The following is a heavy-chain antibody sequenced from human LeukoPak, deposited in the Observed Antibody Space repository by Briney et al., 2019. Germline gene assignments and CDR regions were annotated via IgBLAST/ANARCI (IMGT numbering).Heavy chain of an antibody. V-gene: IGHV3-23*01. CDR1: GFTFSSYA. CDR3: AKDLQRITIFGVVGD. D-gene: IGHD3-3*01. J-gene: IGHJ4*02. CDR2: ISDSGGST. Sequence: GGSLRLSCAVSGFTFSSYAMSWVRQAPGKGLEWVSAISDSGGSTYYADSVKGRFTISRDNSKNTLYLQMNSLRAEDTAVYYCAKDLQRITIFGVVGDWGQGTLVTVSS.